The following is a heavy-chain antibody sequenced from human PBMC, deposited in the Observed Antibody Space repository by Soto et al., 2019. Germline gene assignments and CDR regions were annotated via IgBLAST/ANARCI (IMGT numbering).Heavy chain of an antibody. CDR1: GGSFSGYY. CDR2: INHSGST. J-gene: IGHJ4*02. CDR3: ARDKITGLFDY. Sequence: QVQLQQWGAGLLKPSETLSLTCAVYGGSFSGYYWTWIRQPPGTGLEWIGEINHSGSTNYNPSLKGLVTASLDTTKTPFSPRLTSVTAAGTAVYYCARDKITGLFDYWGQGTLVTVSS. V-gene: IGHV4-34*01. D-gene: IGHD1-1*01.